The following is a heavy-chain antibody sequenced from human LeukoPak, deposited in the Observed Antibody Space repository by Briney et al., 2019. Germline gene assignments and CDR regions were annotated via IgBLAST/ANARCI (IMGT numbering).Heavy chain of an antibody. D-gene: IGHD6-13*01. Sequence: GGSLRLSCAASGFTFSSYNMNWVRQAPGKGLEWVSSTSSSSSYIYYADSVKGRFTISRDNAKNSLYLQMNSLRAEDTAVYYCAREIAASDAFDIWGQGTMVTVSS. CDR3: AREIAASDAFDI. V-gene: IGHV3-21*01. CDR1: GFTFSSYN. J-gene: IGHJ3*02. CDR2: TSSSSSYI.